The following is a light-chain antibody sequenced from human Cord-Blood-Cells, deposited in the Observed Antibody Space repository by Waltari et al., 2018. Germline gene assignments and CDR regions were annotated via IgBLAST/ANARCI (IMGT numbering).Light chain of an antibody. V-gene: IGLV2-11*01. J-gene: IGLJ3*02. Sequence: QSALTQPRSVSGSPGQSVTISCTGTSSAVVGYNYLSWSQPHPGKAPKLMIYDVSNRPSGVPDRFSGSKSGNTASLTISGLQAEDEADYYCCSYAGSYTWVFGGGTKLTVL. CDR1: SSAVVGYNY. CDR2: DVS. CDR3: CSYAGSYTWV.